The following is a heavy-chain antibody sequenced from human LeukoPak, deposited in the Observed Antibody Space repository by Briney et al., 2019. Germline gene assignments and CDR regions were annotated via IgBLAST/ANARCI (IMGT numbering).Heavy chain of an antibody. J-gene: IGHJ4*02. V-gene: IGHV1-69*13. CDR1: GGTFSSYA. Sequence: ASVKVSCKASGGTFSSYAISWVRQAPGQGLEWMGGIIPIFGTANYAQKFQGRVTITADESTSTAYMELSSLRSEDTAVYYCAGVIWFGESYYFDYWGQGTLVTVSS. D-gene: IGHD3-10*01. CDR3: AGVIWFGESYYFDY. CDR2: IIPIFGTA.